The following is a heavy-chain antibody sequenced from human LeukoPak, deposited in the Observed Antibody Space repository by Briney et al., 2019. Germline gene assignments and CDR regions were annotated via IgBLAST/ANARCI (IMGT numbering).Heavy chain of an antibody. Sequence: ASVKVSCKASGYTFTSYGISWVRQAPGQGLEWMGWISVYNGNTNYAQKLQGRVTMTTDTSTSTAYMELSRLRSDDTAVYYCARAGSSSSYYEFAFDIWGQGTMVTVSS. J-gene: IGHJ3*02. V-gene: IGHV1-18*01. CDR2: ISVYNGNT. CDR1: GYTFTSYG. D-gene: IGHD6-6*01. CDR3: ARAGSSSSYYEFAFDI.